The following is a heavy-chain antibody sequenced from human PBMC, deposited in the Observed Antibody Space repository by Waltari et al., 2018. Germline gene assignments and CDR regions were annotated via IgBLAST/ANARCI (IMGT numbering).Heavy chain of an antibody. CDR2: IRQDGIEK. Sequence: EVQVVESGGGLVQPGGSLRLSCEVSEFTFSSFWMSWVRQTPGKGLEWVANIRQDGIEKYYVDSVKGRFTVSRDNARNSLYLQMNSLRAEDTAVYYCATGRGLPYWGQGTLVTVSS. J-gene: IGHJ4*02. V-gene: IGHV3-7*01. CDR3: ATGRGLPY. CDR1: EFTFSSFW.